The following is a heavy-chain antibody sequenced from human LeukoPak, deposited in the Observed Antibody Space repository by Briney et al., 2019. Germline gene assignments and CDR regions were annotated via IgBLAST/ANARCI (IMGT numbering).Heavy chain of an antibody. CDR1: GYTFTGYY. CDR3: ARGGGSITGTTKARHGMDV. Sequence: ASVKVSCKASGYTFTGYYMHWVRQAPGQGLEWMGWINPNSGGTNYAQKFQGRVTMTRDTSISTAYMELSRLRSDDTAVYYCARGGGSITGTTKARHGMDVWGQGTTVTVSS. D-gene: IGHD1-7*01. CDR2: INPNSGGT. J-gene: IGHJ6*02. V-gene: IGHV1-2*02.